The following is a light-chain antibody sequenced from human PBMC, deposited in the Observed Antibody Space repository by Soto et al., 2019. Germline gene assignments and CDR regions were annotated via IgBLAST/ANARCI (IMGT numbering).Light chain of an antibody. V-gene: IGKV2D-29*01. Sequence: ITLTQTPYALSVSPGQPASISCRSSQSLVHSDGKSHLYWYLQKPGQPPQLLIYEASNRFSGVPDRFSGSGSGTDFTLKISRXEAEDVGVYYSMQIIKLPDTFGQGTKVDTK. CDR2: EAS. CDR3: MQIIKLPDT. CDR1: QSLVHSDGKSH. J-gene: IGKJ2*01.